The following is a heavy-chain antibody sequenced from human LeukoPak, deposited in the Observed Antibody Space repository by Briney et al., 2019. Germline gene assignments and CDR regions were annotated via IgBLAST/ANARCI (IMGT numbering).Heavy chain of an antibody. Sequence: GRSLRLSCGASGFTFRSYVMHWVRQAPGKGLEWVAVISYDGSNKYYADSVKGRFTISRDNSKNTLYLQMNSLRSEDTALYYCARDATGDGDLESWGQGTLVTVST. CDR2: ISYDGSNK. CDR3: ARDATGDGDLES. CDR1: GFTFRSYV. D-gene: IGHD4-17*01. V-gene: IGHV3-30*04. J-gene: IGHJ1*01.